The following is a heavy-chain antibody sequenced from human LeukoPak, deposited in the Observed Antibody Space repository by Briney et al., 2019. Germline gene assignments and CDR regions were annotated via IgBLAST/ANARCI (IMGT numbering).Heavy chain of an antibody. CDR2: INHSGST. CDR1: GGSFSGYY. V-gene: IGHV4-34*01. J-gene: IGHJ4*02. Sequence: PSETLSLTCAVYGGSFSGYYWSWIRQPPGKGLEWIGEINHSGSTNYNPSLKSRVTMSVDTSKNQFSLKLSSVTAADTAVYYCARDGFPAFFDYWGRGTLVTVSS. D-gene: IGHD6-25*01. CDR3: ARDGFPAFFDY.